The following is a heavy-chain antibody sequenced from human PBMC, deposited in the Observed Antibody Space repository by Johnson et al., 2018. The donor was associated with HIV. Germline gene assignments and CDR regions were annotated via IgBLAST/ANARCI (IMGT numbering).Heavy chain of an antibody. CDR3: ARGTITLIRGVIGFDI. Sequence: VQLVESGGGLVQPGGSLRLSCAASGFTVSSNYMSWVRQAPAKGLEWVSVISSGDRAFYADSVEGRFTISRDNSKNTLDLQMNSLRAEDTAVYYCARGTITLIRGVIGFDIWGQGTMVTVSS. CDR2: ISSGDRA. D-gene: IGHD3-10*01. J-gene: IGHJ3*02. V-gene: IGHV3-66*01. CDR1: GFTVSSNY.